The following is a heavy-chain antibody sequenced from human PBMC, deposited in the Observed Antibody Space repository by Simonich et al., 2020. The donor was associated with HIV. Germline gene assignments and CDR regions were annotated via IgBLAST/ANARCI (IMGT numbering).Heavy chain of an antibody. CDR3: VRVSIAAAHRHFDY. CDR1: GYTFTAYY. D-gene: IGHD6-13*01. V-gene: IGHV1-2*06. J-gene: IGHJ4*02. Sequence: QVQLVQSGAEVKKPGASVKVSCKASGYTFTAYYMHWVRQAPGQGLEWMGRINPNSGGTNYEQKFQGRVTMTRDTSISTAYMELSRLSSDDTAVYYCVRVSIAAAHRHFDYWGQGTLVTVSS. CDR2: INPNSGGT.